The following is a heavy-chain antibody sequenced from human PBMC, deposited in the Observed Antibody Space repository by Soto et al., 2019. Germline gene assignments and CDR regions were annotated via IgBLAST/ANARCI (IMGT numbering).Heavy chain of an antibody. V-gene: IGHV1-2*04. Sequence: QVQLVQSGAEVKKPWASVKVSCKASGYTFTGYYMHWVRQAPGQGLEWMGWINPNSGGTNYAQKFQGWVTMTRDTSNSTAYMELRRLRSDDTAVYYCARGYCSGGSCYNWFDPWGQGTLVTVSS. J-gene: IGHJ5*02. CDR3: ARGYCSGGSCYNWFDP. CDR2: INPNSGGT. D-gene: IGHD2-15*01. CDR1: GYTFTGYY.